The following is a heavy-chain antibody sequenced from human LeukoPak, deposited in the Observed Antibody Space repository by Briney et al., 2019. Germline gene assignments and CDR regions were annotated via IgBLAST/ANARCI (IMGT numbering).Heavy chain of an antibody. V-gene: IGHV3-30-3*01. J-gene: IGHJ4*02. CDR2: ISYDGSNK. CDR1: GFTFSSYA. Sequence: GRSLRLSCAASGFTFSSYAMHWVRQAPGKGLEWVAVISYDGSNKYYADSVKGRFTISRDNSKNTLYLQMNSLRAEDTAVYYCARDSRLVRGVINLFDYWGQGTQVTVSS. D-gene: IGHD3-10*01. CDR3: ARDSRLVRGVINLFDY.